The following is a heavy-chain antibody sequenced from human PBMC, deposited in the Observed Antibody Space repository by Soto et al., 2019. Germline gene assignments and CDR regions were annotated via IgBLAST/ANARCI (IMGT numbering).Heavy chain of an antibody. CDR3: ARGTGARSYDYIWGSYRNYMDV. D-gene: IGHD3-16*02. CDR2: FDPEDGET. Sequence: ASVKVSCKVSGYTLTELSMHWVRQAPGKGLEWMGGFDPEDGETIYAQKFQGRVTMTEDTSTDTAYMELRSLRSEDTAVYYCARGTGARSYDYIWGSYRNYMDVWGKGTTVTVSS. CDR1: GYTLTELS. V-gene: IGHV1-24*01. J-gene: IGHJ6*03.